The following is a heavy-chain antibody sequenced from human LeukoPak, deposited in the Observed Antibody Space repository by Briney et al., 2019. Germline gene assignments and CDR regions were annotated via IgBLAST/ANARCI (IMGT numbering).Heavy chain of an antibody. V-gene: IGHV3-23*01. CDR3: ARAYYYDSSTWDY. CDR2: ISGSGGST. D-gene: IGHD3-22*01. Sequence: GGTLRLSCAASGFTFSSYGMTWVRQAPGKGLEWVSAISGSGGSTYYADSVRGRFTISRDNSKNTLYLQMNSLRAEDTAVYYCARAYYYDSSTWDYWGQGTLVTVSS. CDR1: GFTFSSYG. J-gene: IGHJ4*02.